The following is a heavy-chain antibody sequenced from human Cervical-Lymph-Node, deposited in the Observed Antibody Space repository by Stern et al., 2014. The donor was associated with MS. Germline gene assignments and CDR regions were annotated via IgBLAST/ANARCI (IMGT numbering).Heavy chain of an antibody. CDR3: ARDDGRYCSGGSCPRFDY. V-gene: IGHV3-21*01. CDR2: ITTSSTYI. D-gene: IGHD2-15*01. CDR1: GFSLSTYD. J-gene: IGHJ4*02. Sequence: VQLVESGGGLVKPGGSLRLSCAASGFSLSTYDMNWVRQAPGNGLEWVSSITTSSTYIYYADSVKGRFTISRDNAKNSLFLQMNNLRAEDTAVYYCARDDGRYCSGGSCPRFDYWGQGALVTVSS.